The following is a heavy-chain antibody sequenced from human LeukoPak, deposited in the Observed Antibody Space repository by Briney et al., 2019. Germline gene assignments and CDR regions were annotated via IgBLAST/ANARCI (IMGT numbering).Heavy chain of an antibody. CDR3: AKYDSSFGGWFVS. V-gene: IGHV4-4*09. Sequence: SETLSLTCTVSGGSMSFYYWSWIRQSPGKGLEWIGHIYTTGSTNYSPSLKSRVTISEDTSKTQFSLKLTSVSAADTAVYYRAKYDSSFGGWFVSWGPGILVTVSS. D-gene: IGHD6-6*01. CDR1: GGSMSFYY. CDR2: IYTTGST. J-gene: IGHJ5*01.